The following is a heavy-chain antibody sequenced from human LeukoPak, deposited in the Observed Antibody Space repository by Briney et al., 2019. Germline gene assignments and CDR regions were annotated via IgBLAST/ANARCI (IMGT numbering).Heavy chain of an antibody. CDR3: TTARAKDCSGGSCYWYYYGMDV. D-gene: IGHD2-15*01. Sequence: GGSLRLSCAASGFTFSSYGMHWVRQAPGKGLEWVGRIKSKTDGGTTDYAAPVKGRFTISRDDSKNTLYLQMNSLKTEDTAVYYCTTARAKDCSGGSCYWYYYGMDVWGQGTTVTVSS. J-gene: IGHJ6*02. CDR1: GFTFSSYG. CDR2: IKSKTDGGTT. V-gene: IGHV3-15*01.